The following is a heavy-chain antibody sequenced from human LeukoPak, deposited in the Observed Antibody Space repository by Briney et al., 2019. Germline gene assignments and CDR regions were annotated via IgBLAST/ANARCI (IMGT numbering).Heavy chain of an antibody. D-gene: IGHD3-22*01. CDR2: IKQDGSEK. CDR3: ARGHYYDSSGYFDY. Sequence: PGGSLRLSCAASGFTFSSYWMSWVRQAPGKGLEWVANIKQDGSEKYYVDSVKGRFTISRDNAKNSLYLQMNSLRAEDTAVYYCARGHYYDSSGYFDYWGQGTLVTVSS. CDR1: GFTFSSYW. J-gene: IGHJ4*02. V-gene: IGHV3-7*01.